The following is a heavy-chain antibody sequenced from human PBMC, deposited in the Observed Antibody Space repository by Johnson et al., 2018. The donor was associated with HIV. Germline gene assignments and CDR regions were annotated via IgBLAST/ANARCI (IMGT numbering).Heavy chain of an antibody. Sequence: VQLVESGGGVVQPWRSLRLSCTASGFTFDTYAMHWVRQVPGKGLEWVSRISWNGVSVAYADSVKGRFTISRDNAKNSLYLQMNSLRAEDTALYYCARDMRWSKAFDIWGQGTMVTVSS. CDR1: GFTFDTYA. D-gene: IGHD3-3*01. J-gene: IGHJ3*02. V-gene: IGHV3-9*01. CDR2: ISWNGVSV. CDR3: ARDMRWSKAFDI.